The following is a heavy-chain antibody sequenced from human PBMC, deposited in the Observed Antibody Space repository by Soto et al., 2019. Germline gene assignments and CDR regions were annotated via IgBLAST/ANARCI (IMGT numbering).Heavy chain of an antibody. J-gene: IGHJ4*02. CDR3: ASQNSSSWSVDY. CDR1: GYSFTSYW. V-gene: IGHV5-51*01. CDR2: ISPDDSDT. D-gene: IGHD6-13*01. Sequence: GESLRISCKGSGYSFTSYWIGWVRQMPGKGLEWMGIISPDDSDTRYSPSFQGQVTISADKSISTAYLQWSSLKASDTAMYYCASQNSSSWSVDYWSQGTLVTVSS.